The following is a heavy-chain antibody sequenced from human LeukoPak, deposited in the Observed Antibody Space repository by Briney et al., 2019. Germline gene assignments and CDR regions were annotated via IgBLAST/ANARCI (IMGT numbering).Heavy chain of an antibody. V-gene: IGHV4-34*01. CDR1: GGSFSGYY. Sequence: SETLSLTCAVYGGSFSGYYWSWIRQPPGKGLEWIGEINHSGSTNYNPSLKSRVTISVDTSKNQFSLKLSSVTAADTAVYYCARAHPRTGSDYYYYYMDVWGKGTTVTISS. CDR2: INHSGST. CDR3: ARAHPRTGSDYYYYYMDV. J-gene: IGHJ6*03. D-gene: IGHD3-10*01.